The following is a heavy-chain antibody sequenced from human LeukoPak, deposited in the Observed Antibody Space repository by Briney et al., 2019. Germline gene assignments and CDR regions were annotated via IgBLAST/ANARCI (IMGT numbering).Heavy chain of an antibody. J-gene: IGHJ4*02. CDR3: ARALSSGSYQDY. CDR2: INHSGST. D-gene: IGHD1-26*01. Sequence: SETLSLTCAVYGGSFSGYYWSWIRQPPGKGLEWIGEINHSGSTNYNPSLKSRVTISVGTSKNQFSLKLSSVTAADTAVYYCARALSSGSYQDYWGQGTLVTVSS. CDR1: GGSFSGYY. V-gene: IGHV4-34*01.